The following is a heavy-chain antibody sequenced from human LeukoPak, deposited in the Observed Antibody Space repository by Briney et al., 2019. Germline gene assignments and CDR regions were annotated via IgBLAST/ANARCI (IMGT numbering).Heavy chain of an antibody. D-gene: IGHD3-10*01. V-gene: IGHV4-39*01. CDR3: ASSVLWFGAPGWFDP. CDR2: IYYSGST. Sequence: SETLSLTCTVSGGSISSSSCYWGWIRQPPGKGLEWIGSIYYSGSTYYNPSLKSRVTISVDTSKNQFSLKLSSVTAADTAVYYCASSVLWFGAPGWFDPWGQGTLVTVSS. CDR1: GGSISSSSCY. J-gene: IGHJ5*02.